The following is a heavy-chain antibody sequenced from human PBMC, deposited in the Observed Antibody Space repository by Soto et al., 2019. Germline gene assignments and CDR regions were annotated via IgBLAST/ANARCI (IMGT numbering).Heavy chain of an antibody. Sequence: GGSLRLSCAASGFSVRSSQMSWVRQAPGKGLEWVSIIFSDGTTHYGVSVKGRFTISRDSARNTVYLQMNGLRVDDTAVYYCARVRVGGTPEFDYWGQGTLVTVSS. CDR2: IFSDGTT. V-gene: IGHV3-53*01. CDR3: ARVRVGGTPEFDY. CDR1: GFSVRSSQ. D-gene: IGHD6-19*01. J-gene: IGHJ4*02.